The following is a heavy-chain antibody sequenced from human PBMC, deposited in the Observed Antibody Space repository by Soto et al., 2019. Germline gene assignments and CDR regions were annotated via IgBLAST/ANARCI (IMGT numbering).Heavy chain of an antibody. J-gene: IGHJ4*01. CDR2: INAGNGST. CDR3: ATAYCSGGSCYHYFDY. V-gene: IGHV1-46*01. CDR1: GYTFTSYY. Sequence: EASVKVSCKASGYTFTSYYMHWVRQAPGQRLEWMGRINAGNGSTRYAQKFQGRVTITRDTSANTAYMELSSLISEDTAVYYCATAYCSGGSCYHYFDYWGHGTLVTVSS. D-gene: IGHD2-15*01.